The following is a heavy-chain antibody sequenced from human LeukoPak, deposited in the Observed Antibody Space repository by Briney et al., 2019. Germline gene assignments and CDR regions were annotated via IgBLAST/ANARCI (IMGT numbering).Heavy chain of an antibody. Sequence: GGSLRLSCAASGFTFSSYGMHWVRQAPGKGLEWVAFIRYDGSNKYYADSVKGRFTISRDNSKNTLYLQMKSLGAEDTAVYYCAKDPQKWESYFDYWGQGTLVTVSS. CDR3: AKDPQKWESYFDY. CDR2: IRYDGSNK. D-gene: IGHD1-26*01. J-gene: IGHJ4*02. V-gene: IGHV3-30*02. CDR1: GFTFSSYG.